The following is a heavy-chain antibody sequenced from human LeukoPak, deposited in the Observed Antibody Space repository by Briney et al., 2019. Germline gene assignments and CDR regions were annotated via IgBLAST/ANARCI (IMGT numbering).Heavy chain of an antibody. CDR3: ARRHSGSWYFDY. CDR1: GASISSYY. J-gene: IGHJ4*02. D-gene: IGHD6-13*01. CDR2: IYYSGTT. Sequence: SETLSLTCTVSGASISSYYWSWIRQPPGKGLEWIGYIYYSGTTNYNPSLKSRVAISVDTSKNQFSLKLSSVTAADTAVYYCARRHSGSWYFDYWGQGTLVTASS. V-gene: IGHV4-59*08.